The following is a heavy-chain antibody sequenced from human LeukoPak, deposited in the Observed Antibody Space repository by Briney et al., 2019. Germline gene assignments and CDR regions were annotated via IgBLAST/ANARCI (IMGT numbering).Heavy chain of an antibody. CDR3: ARLSKPVGALRNFYYSLDV. J-gene: IGHJ6*03. CDR2: ISHTGGT. V-gene: IGHV4-4*02. D-gene: IGHD4-17*01. Sequence: SETLSLTCAVSGGSISSRNWWTWVRQPPGKGLEWIGEISHTGGTSYTPSLKSRVAISVDKSKNQSSLTLSSVTAADTAVYYCARLSKPVGALRNFYYSLDVWGKGTTVIVSS. CDR1: GGSISSRNW.